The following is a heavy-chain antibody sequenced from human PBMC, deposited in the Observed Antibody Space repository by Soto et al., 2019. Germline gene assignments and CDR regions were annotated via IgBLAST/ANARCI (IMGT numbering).Heavy chain of an antibody. V-gene: IGHV2-5*02. CDR1: GFSLTSGVG. CDR3: AHIDPEIVTVGGHGGFDY. D-gene: IGHD5-12*01. CDR2: IYWDDDK. Sequence: QITLKESGPTLVRPPQTLTLTCTFSGFSLTSGVGVGWIRQPPGKALEWLALIYWDDDKRYSPSLKNRLTITKATSKNQVVLTMPNVGPVDTATYFCAHIDPEIVTVGGHGGFDYWGQGTLVTVSS. J-gene: IGHJ4*02.